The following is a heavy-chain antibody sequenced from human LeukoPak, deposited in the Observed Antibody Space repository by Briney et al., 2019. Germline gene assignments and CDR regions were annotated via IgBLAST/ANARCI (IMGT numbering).Heavy chain of an antibody. D-gene: IGHD3-10*01. CDR3: AKEGYYGSGSFPDS. CDR1: GFTFSSYG. CDR2: ISHDGSNE. J-gene: IGHJ4*02. V-gene: IGHV3-30*18. Sequence: GSLRLSCEASGFTFSSYGMHWVRRAPGKGLEWMTVISHDGSNEYYVDSVKGRFTISRDNSKSTLYLQMNSLRVEDTAVYYCAKEGYYGSGSFPDSWGQGTLVTVSS.